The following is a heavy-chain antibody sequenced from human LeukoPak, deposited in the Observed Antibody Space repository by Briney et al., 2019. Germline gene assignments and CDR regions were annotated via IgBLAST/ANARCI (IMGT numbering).Heavy chain of an antibody. CDR1: GGTFSSYA. Sequence: ASVKVSCKASGGTFSSYAISWVRQAPGQGLEWMGGIIPIFGTANYAQKFQGRVTITADESTSTAYMELSSLRSEDTAVYYCARADSGSYSDPDEYFQHWGQGTLVTVSS. V-gene: IGHV1-69*13. CDR2: IIPIFGTA. D-gene: IGHD1-26*01. CDR3: ARADSGSYSDPDEYFQH. J-gene: IGHJ1*01.